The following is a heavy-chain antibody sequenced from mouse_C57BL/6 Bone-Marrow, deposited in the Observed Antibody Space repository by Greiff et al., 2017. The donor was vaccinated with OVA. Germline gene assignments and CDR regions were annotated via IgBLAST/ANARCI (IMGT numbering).Heavy chain of an antibody. V-gene: IGHV14-4*01. CDR1: GFNIKDDY. D-gene: IGHD2-4*01. CDR2: IDPENGDT. J-gene: IGHJ4*01. Sequence: VQLQQSGAELVRPGASVKLSCTASGFNIKDDYMHWVQQRPEQGLEWIGWIDPENGDTEYASKFQGQATITADTSSNTAYLQLSILTSEDTAVYYCTTLYYDYDEAMDYWGQGTSVTVSS. CDR3: TTLYYDYDEAMDY.